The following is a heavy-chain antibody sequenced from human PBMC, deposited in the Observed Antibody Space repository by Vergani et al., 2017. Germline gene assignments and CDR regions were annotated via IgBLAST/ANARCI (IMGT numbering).Heavy chain of an antibody. V-gene: IGHV5-51*01. CDR2: IYPGDSDT. CDR1: GYSFTSYW. Sequence: EVQLVQSGAEVKKPGESLKISCKGSGYSFTSYWIGWVRQMPGKGLEWMGIIYPGDSDTRYSPSFQGQVTISADKSISTAYLQWSSLKASDTALYYCARPGIAAANPYYFDYWGQGTLVTVSS. CDR3: ARPGIAAANPYYFDY. D-gene: IGHD6-13*01. J-gene: IGHJ4*02.